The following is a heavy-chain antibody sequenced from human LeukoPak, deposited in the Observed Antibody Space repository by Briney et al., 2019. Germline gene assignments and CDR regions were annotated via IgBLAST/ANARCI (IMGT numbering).Heavy chain of an antibody. CDR2: IYYSGST. V-gene: IGHV4-59*08. D-gene: IGHD3-3*01. CDR1: GXSISSYY. CDR3: AKAYYDFWSGYYHDAFDI. J-gene: IGHJ3*02. Sequence: SETLSLTCTVSGXSISSYYWSWIRQPPGKGLEWIGYIYYSGSTNYIPSLKSRVTISVDTSKNQFSLKLSSVTAADTAVYYCAKAYYDFWSGYYHDAFDIWGQGTMVTVSS.